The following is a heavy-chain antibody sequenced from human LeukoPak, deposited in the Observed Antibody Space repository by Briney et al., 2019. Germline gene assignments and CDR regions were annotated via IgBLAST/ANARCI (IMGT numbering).Heavy chain of an antibody. CDR3: ARGVTRITILGVVITKYNWFDP. J-gene: IGHJ5*02. CDR2: IIPILGIA. Sequence: ASVKVSCKASGGTFSSYAISWVRQAPGQGLEWMGRIIPILGIANYAQKFQGRVTITADKSTSTAYMELSSLRSEDTAVYYCARGVTRITILGVVITKYNWFDPWGQGTLVTVSS. CDR1: GGTFSSYA. V-gene: IGHV1-69*04. D-gene: IGHD3-3*01.